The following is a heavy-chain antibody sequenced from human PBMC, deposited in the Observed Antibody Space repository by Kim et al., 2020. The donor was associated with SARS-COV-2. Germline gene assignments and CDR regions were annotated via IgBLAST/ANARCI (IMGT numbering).Heavy chain of an antibody. Sequence: GRSLRLSCAASGFTLSENGMHWVRQAPGKGLEWVSVISPDGKNKYYAYSVKGRFTISRDTSKSMLYLQMNSLRPEDTAVYYCVKDRNRSWSFDYWGQGTLVTVSS. CDR3: VKDRNRSWSFDY. J-gene: IGHJ4*02. V-gene: IGHV3-30*18. CDR2: ISPDGKNK. D-gene: IGHD6-13*01. CDR1: GFTLSENG.